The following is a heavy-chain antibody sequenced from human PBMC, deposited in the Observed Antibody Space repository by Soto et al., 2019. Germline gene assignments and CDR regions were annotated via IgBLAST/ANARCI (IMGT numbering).Heavy chain of an antibody. V-gene: IGHV3-23*01. CDR2: ISDNGGST. Sequence: GGSLRLSCAASGFTFRSYAVSWVRQAPGKGLEWVSTISDNGGSTYYSDSVKGRFTISRDNSKNTLYLQMNSLRAEDTAVYYCARTSGGCRASSYFGYFDYWGQGSLVTVS. J-gene: IGHJ4*02. CDR1: GFTFRSYA. D-gene: IGHD2-2*01. CDR3: ARTSGGCRASSYFGYFDY.